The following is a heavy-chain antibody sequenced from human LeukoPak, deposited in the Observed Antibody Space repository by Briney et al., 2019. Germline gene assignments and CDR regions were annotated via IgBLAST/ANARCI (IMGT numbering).Heavy chain of an antibody. J-gene: IGHJ4*02. CDR3: AADLRYAFDY. CDR2: IRTSAEGAKYA. CDR1: GFSFTDYP. V-gene: IGHV3-48*02. D-gene: IGHD3-9*01. Sequence: GGSLRLSCATSGFSFTDYPMNWVRQAPGKGLEWISNIRTSAEGAKYAYYADSVKGRVTISRDDGKNTLYLHMNSLRDDDTAVYYCAADLRYAFDYWGQGILVTVSS.